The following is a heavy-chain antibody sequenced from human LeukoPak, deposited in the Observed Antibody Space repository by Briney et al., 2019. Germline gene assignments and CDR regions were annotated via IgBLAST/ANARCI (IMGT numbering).Heavy chain of an antibody. D-gene: IGHD4-23*01. CDR1: GFTFSSYG. CDR3: AKNSRPHYYYYGMDV. V-gene: IGHV3-30*18. Sequence: GGSLRLSCAASGFTFSSYGMHWVRQAPGKGLEWVAVISYDGSNKYYADSVKGRFTISRDNSKNTLYLQMNSLRAEDTAVYYCAKNSRPHYYYYGMDVWGQGTTVTVSS. J-gene: IGHJ6*02. CDR2: ISYDGSNK.